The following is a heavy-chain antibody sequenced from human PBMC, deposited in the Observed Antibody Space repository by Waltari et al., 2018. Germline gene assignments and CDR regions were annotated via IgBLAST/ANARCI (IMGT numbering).Heavy chain of an antibody. Sequence: QVQLVQSGAEVKKPGASVKISCKTSEYTFTSSYIHWVRQAPGQGLEWMRISNPSGGSKIYAQKFQGRVTMTRDTSTSTGYMELSSLRSEDTAVYYCALDTGALWMDVWGQGTTVTVSS. CDR1: EYTFTSSY. CDR2: SNPSGGSK. V-gene: IGHV1-46*01. D-gene: IGHD2-21*01. J-gene: IGHJ6*02. CDR3: ALDTGALWMDV.